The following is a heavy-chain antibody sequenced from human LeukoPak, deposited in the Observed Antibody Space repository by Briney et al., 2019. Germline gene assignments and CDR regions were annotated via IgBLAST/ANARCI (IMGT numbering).Heavy chain of an antibody. D-gene: IGHD3-10*01. CDR1: GFTFSSSG. J-gene: IGHJ4*02. CDR2: IWNDGGNK. V-gene: IGHV3-33*01. Sequence: GGSLRLSCAASGFTFSSSGMRWVRQAPGKGLEWVAVIWNDGGNKDYADSVKGRFTISRDNSKNTLYLQMNSLRAEDTSVYYCARDSTYYYASGSSGPHYFDYWGQGTLVTVSS. CDR3: ARDSTYYYASGSSGPHYFDY.